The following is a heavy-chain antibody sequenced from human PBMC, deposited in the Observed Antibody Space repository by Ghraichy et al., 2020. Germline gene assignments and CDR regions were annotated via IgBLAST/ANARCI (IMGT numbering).Heavy chain of an antibody. CDR2: IYYSGST. V-gene: IGHV4-59*01. J-gene: IGHJ5*02. Sequence: SETLSLTCTVSGGSISSYYWSWIRQPPGKGLEWIGYIYYSGSTNYNPSLKSRVTISVDTSKNQFSLKLSSVTAADTAVYYCARLPDYDFWGGYRANWFDPWGQGTLVTVSS. CDR1: GGSISSYY. D-gene: IGHD3-3*01. CDR3: ARLPDYDFWGGYRANWFDP.